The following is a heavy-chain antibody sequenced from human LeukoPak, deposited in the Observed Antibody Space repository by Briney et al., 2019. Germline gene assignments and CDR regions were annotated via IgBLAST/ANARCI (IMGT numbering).Heavy chain of an antibody. D-gene: IGHD3-3*01. CDR1: GGTFSSYA. Sequence: GASVKVSCKASGGTFSSYAISWVRQDPGQGLEWMGGIIPIFGTANYAQKFQGRVTITADESTSTAYMELSSLRSEDTAVYYCASADPITIFGVYYMDVWGKGTTVTVSS. CDR3: ASADPITIFGVYYMDV. CDR2: IIPIFGTA. J-gene: IGHJ6*03. V-gene: IGHV1-69*13.